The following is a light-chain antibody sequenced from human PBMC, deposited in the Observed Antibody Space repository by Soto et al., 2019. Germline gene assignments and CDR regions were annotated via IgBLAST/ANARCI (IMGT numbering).Light chain of an antibody. CDR2: EVS. V-gene: IGLV2-14*01. J-gene: IGLJ1*01. Sequence: QSALTQPASVSGSPGQSITISCTGTSSDVGGYNYVSWYQQHPGKAPKLMIYEVSNRPSGVADRFSGSKSGNTASLTISGRQAEDEADYYCRCYSSSSTIYVFGTGTKLTVL. CDR1: SSDVGGYNY. CDR3: RCYSSSSTIYV.